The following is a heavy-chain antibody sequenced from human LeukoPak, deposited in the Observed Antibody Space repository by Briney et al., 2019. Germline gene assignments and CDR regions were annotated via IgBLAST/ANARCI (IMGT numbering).Heavy chain of an antibody. Sequence: ASVKVSCKASGGTFSSYAISWVRQAPGQGLEWMGWISAYNGNTNYAQKLRGRVTMTTDTSTSTAYMELRSLRSDDTAVYYCARGGAGDCSDCFDYWGQGTLVTVSS. CDR2: ISAYNGNT. D-gene: IGHD2-21*02. CDR3: ARGGAGDCSDCFDY. V-gene: IGHV1-18*01. CDR1: GGTFSSYA. J-gene: IGHJ4*02.